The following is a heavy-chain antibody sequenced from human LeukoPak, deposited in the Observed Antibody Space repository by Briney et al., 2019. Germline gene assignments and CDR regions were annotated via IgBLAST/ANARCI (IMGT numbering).Heavy chain of an antibody. V-gene: IGHV3-7*01. CDR1: GLPFSISW. D-gene: IGHD2-15*01. CDR3: AFGNAFDV. Sequence: GGSLRLSCAASGLPFSISWMSWVRQAPGKGLQCVGSIKPDGSETFYVDSVRGRFTISRDNARNLLFLQMNSLRVDDTAVYYCAFGNAFDVWGRGTMVTVSS. J-gene: IGHJ3*01. CDR2: IKPDGSET.